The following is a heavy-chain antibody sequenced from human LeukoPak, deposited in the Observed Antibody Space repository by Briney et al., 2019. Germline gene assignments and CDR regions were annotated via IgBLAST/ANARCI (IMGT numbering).Heavy chain of an antibody. J-gene: IGHJ5*02. CDR1: GGSISSSSYY. Sequence: PSQTLSLTCTVSGGSISSSSYYWGWIRQPPGKGLEWIGSIYYNGSPNYNPSLKSRVTISVDTSKNQFSLKLSSVTAADTAVYYCARGGVTIFGVATPTNWFDPWGQGTLVTVSS. CDR3: ARGGVTIFGVATPTNWFDP. D-gene: IGHD3-3*01. V-gene: IGHV4-39*07. CDR2: IYYNGSP.